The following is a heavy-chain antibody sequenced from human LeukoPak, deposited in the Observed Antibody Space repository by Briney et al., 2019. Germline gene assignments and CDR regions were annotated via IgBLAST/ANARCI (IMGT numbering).Heavy chain of an antibody. CDR3: ARGKIYIDY. V-gene: IGHV3-48*02. J-gene: IGHJ4*02. CDR1: GFTFSIYS. Sequence: QTGGSLRLSCAASGFTFSIYSMNWVRQAPGKGLEWVSYISSGSNTIYYADSVKGRFTISRDNAKNSLYLQMNSLRYEDTAVYYCARGKIYIDYWGQGTLVTVSS. CDR2: ISSGSNTI.